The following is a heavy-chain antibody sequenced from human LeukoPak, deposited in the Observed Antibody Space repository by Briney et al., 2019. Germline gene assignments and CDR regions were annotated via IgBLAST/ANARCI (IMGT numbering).Heavy chain of an antibody. J-gene: IGHJ1*01. CDR3: ARQDSSGYYYEGYFQH. CDR1: GGSISSGSYY. V-gene: IGHV4-61*02. Sequence: PSETLSLTCTVSGGSISSGSYYWSWIRQPAGKGLEWIGRIYTSGSTNYNPSLKSRVTISVDTSKNQSSLKLRSVTAADTAVYYCARQDSSGYYYEGYFQHWGQGTLVTVSS. D-gene: IGHD3-22*01. CDR2: IYTSGST.